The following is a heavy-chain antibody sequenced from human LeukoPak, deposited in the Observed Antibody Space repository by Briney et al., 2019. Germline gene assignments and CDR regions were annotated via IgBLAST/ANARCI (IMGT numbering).Heavy chain of an antibody. J-gene: IGHJ6*02. Sequence: GGSLRLSCAASGFTVSSNYMSWVRQAPGKGLEWVSVLYSNGNTYYADSVKVRFTISRDNSKNTLYLQMNSLRAEDTAVYYCARDLGYTYGSEGMDVWGQGTTVTVSS. CDR2: LYSNGNT. D-gene: IGHD5-18*01. CDR1: GFTVSSNY. V-gene: IGHV3-66*01. CDR3: ARDLGYTYGSEGMDV.